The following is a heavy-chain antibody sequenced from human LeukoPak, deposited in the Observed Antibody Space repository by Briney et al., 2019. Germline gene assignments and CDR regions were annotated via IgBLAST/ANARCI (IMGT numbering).Heavy chain of an antibody. J-gene: IGHJ4*02. Sequence: PGGSLRLSCAASGFTFSNYWMSWVRQAPGEGLEWISYISENGRSVQYADSVRGRFTISRDNAKNSMYLQMDSLRAEDTALYYCTRDHVGAIVEFDSWGQGTLVTVSS. CDR3: TRDHVGAIVEFDS. CDR1: GFTFSNYW. D-gene: IGHD1-26*01. V-gene: IGHV3-48*03. CDR2: ISENGRSV.